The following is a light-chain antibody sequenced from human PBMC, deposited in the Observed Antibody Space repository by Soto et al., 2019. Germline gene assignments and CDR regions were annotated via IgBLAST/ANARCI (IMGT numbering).Light chain of an antibody. CDR1: QSVSSDS. CDR3: QQYGTSPPWT. CDR2: GAS. J-gene: IGKJ1*01. V-gene: IGKV3-20*01. Sequence: EIVLTQSPGTLSSSPGEGATLSCRASQSVSSDSVAWYQRKPGQAPRLLIFGASRRATDIPDRFSGGGSGTDFTLTISRLEPEDFAVYYCQQYGTSPPWTFGQGTKVDIK.